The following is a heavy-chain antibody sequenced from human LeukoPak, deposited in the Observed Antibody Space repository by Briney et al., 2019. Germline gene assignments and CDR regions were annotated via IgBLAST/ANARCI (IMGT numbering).Heavy chain of an antibody. V-gene: IGHV3-48*01. CDR3: VRGGAPTQPWTNDY. CDR1: GFTFSTYA. D-gene: IGHD5-18*01. CDR2: ISSSSSTI. J-gene: IGHJ4*02. Sequence: GGSLRLSCAASGFTFSTYAMNWVRLAPGEGVEWVSYISSSSSTIYYADSVKGRFTISRDNAKNSLYLQMNSLRAEDTAAYYCVRGGAPTQPWTNDYWGQGTLVTVSS.